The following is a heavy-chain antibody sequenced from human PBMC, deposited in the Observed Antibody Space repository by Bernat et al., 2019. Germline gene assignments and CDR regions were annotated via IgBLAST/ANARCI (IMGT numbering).Heavy chain of an antibody. CDR3: AKAQRRGYSGYGLFDY. CDR2: ISGSGGST. CDR1: GFTFSSYA. Sequence: EVQLVESGGGLVQPGGSLRLSCAASGFTFSSYAMSWVRQAPGKGLEWVSAISGSGGSTYYADSVKGRFTISRDNSKNTLYLQMNSLRAEDTAVYYCAKAQRRGYSGYGLFDYWGQGTLVTVSS. J-gene: IGHJ4*02. V-gene: IGHV3-23*04. D-gene: IGHD5-12*01.